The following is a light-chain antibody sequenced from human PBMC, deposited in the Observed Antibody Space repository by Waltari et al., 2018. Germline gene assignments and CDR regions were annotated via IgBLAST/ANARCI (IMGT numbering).Light chain of an antibody. V-gene: IGLV3-21*04. CDR1: RIGSKS. J-gene: IGLJ2*01. CDR3: QVWDGATDQVV. Sequence: SYVLTQPPSESVAPGEAARLTCGGDRIGSKSVHWYQQKPGQAPTLVIYSDSDRPAGIPERFSGYNSGNTATLTITRVEAGDEAEYYCQVWDGATDQVVFGGGTELTVL. CDR2: SDS.